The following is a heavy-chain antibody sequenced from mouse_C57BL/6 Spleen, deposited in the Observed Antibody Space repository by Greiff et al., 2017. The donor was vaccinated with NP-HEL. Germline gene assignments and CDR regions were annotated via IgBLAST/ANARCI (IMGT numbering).Heavy chain of an antibody. CDR3: ARDHYGNYGYFDV. CDR2: SRNKANDYTT. CDR1: GFTFSDFY. J-gene: IGHJ1*03. Sequence: EVNVVESGGGLVQSGRSLRLSCATSGFTFSDFYMEWVRQAPGKGLEWIAASRNKANDYTTEYSASVKGRFIVSRDTSQSILYLQMNALRAEDTAIYYCARDHYGNYGYFDVWGTGTTVTVSS. V-gene: IGHV7-1*01. D-gene: IGHD2-1*01.